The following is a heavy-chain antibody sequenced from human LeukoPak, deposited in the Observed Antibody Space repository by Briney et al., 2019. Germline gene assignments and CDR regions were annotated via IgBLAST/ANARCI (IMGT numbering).Heavy chain of an antibody. J-gene: IGHJ4*02. CDR1: GFTFSSYG. D-gene: IGHD2-2*01. CDR2: FSSTTSI. CDR3: ARRYCGTTTCPNFDY. V-gene: IGHV3-48*02. Sequence: GGSLRLSCVGSGFTFSSYGMNWVRRAPGKGLEGIGYFSSTTSIYYADSLKSRFTISRDNAKNSLFLQMNSLRDEDTAAYYCARRYCGTTTCPNFDYWGQGILVTVSA.